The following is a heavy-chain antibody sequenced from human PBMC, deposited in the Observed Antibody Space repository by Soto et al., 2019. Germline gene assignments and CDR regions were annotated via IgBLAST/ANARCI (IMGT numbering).Heavy chain of an antibody. D-gene: IGHD6-19*01. Sequence: EASVKVSCKASGGTFSSYAISWVRQAPGQGLEWMGGIIPIFGTANYAQKFQGRVTITADESTSTAYMELSSLRSEDTAVYYCARDSSGWKGDSDAFDIWGQGTMVTVSS. J-gene: IGHJ3*02. V-gene: IGHV1-69*13. CDR2: IIPIFGTA. CDR1: GGTFSSYA. CDR3: ARDSSGWKGDSDAFDI.